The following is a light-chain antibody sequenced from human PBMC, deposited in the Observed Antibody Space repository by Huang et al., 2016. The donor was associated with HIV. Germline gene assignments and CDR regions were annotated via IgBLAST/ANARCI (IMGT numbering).Light chain of an antibody. CDR3: QQYDNVPIT. J-gene: IGKJ5*01. CDR1: QDISTY. CDR2: AAS. V-gene: IGKV1-33*01. Sequence: DIQMTQSPSSLSASVGDRVTITCQASQDISTYLNWYQQKPGKAPKVLSYAASNLETGVPSRFSGSGSGTKFTFTISTLQPEDIAAYYCQQYDNVPITFGQGTRLE.